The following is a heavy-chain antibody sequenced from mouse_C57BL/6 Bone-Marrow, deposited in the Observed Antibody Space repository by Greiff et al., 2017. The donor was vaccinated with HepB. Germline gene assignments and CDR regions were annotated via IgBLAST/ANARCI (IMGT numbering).Heavy chain of an antibody. D-gene: IGHD3-2*02. CDR3: ATYCSGLYAMDY. CDR2: IYPRSGIT. Sequence: QVHVKQSGAELARPGASVKLSCKASGYTFTSYGISWVKQRTGQGLEWIGEIYPRSGITYYNEKFKGKATLTADKSSSTAYMELRSLTSEDSAVYFCATYCSGLYAMDYWGQGTSVTVSS. J-gene: IGHJ4*01. V-gene: IGHV1-81*01. CDR1: GYTFTSYG.